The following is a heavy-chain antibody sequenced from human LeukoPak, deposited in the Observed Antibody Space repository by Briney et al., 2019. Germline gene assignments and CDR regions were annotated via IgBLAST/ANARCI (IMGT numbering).Heavy chain of an antibody. V-gene: IGHV3-20*04. CDR2: INWNGGST. CDR3: ARRERYSSSSGVDY. D-gene: IGHD6-6*01. CDR1: GFTFDDYG. J-gene: IGHJ4*02. Sequence: GGPLRLSCAASGFTFDDYGMSWVRRAPGKGLEWVSGINWNGGSTGYADSVKGRFTISRDNAKNSLYLQMNSLRAEDTALYYCARRERYSSSSGVDYWGQGTLVTVSS.